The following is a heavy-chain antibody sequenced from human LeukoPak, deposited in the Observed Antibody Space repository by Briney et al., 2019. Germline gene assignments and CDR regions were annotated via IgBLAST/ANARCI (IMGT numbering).Heavy chain of an antibody. CDR1: GYTFTGYY. CDR3: ARDLGRRCSGGSCYYYSNYMDV. V-gene: IGHV1-2*02. Sequence: GASVKVSCKASGYTFTGYYMHWVRQAPGEGLEWMGWIIPNNGGTDYAQKLQGRVTMTTDTSTSTAYMELRSLRSDDTAVYYCARDLGRRCSGGSCYYYSNYMDVWGKGTTVTISS. CDR2: IIPNNGGT. J-gene: IGHJ6*03. D-gene: IGHD2-15*01.